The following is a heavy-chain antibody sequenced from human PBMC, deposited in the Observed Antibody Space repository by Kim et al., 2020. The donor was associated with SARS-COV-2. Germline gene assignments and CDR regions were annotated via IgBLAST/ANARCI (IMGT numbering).Heavy chain of an antibody. CDR3: ATSPPCQGYNWFDP. J-gene: IGHJ5*02. Sequence: AQKFTSRITMTEHTSTDTAYMELSSLRSEDTAVYYCATSPPCQGYNWFDPWGQGTLVTVSS. V-gene: IGHV1-24*01.